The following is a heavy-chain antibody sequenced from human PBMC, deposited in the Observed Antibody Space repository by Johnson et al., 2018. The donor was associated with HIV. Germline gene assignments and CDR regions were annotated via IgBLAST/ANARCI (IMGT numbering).Heavy chain of an antibody. CDR2: ISWNSGSI. V-gene: IGHV3-20*04. Sequence: VQLVESGGGVVRPGGSLRLSCAASGFTFDDYGMSWVGQAPGKGLEWVSGISWNSGSIGYADSVKGRFTISRDNSKNTLYLHMNSLKPEDTAVYYCARDAHGYNPYDAFDIWGHGTMVTVSS. CDR3: ARDAHGYNPYDAFDI. J-gene: IGHJ3*02. CDR1: GFTFDDYG. D-gene: IGHD5-24*01.